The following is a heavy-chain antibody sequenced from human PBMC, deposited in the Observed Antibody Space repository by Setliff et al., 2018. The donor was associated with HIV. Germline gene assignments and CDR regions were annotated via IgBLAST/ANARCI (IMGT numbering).Heavy chain of an antibody. Sequence: ASVKVSCKASGYTFTSYPMHWVRQAPGQGLEWMGVINTSGGSAGYAEKFRGRVTRTRDTSTSTVYMDLRNLRSEDTAVYYCARNQGDSSGWYAGDYWGHGTLVTVSS. CDR3: ARNQGDSSGWYAGDY. CDR1: GYTFTSYP. D-gene: IGHD6-19*01. J-gene: IGHJ4*01. V-gene: IGHV1-46*01. CDR2: INTSGGSA.